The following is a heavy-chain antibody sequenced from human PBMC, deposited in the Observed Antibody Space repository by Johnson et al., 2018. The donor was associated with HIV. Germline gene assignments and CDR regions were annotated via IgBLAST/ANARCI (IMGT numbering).Heavy chain of an antibody. V-gene: IGHV3-30*14. D-gene: IGHD2-15*01. CDR2: ISYDGTKK. J-gene: IGHJ3*02. CDR1: GFTFSQFA. Sequence: VQLVESGGGLVQSGGSLRLSCAASGFTFSQFAMHWVRQAPGKGLEWVAIISYDGTKKYYADSVRGRFIISRDNSKNTLYLQMNSLRAEDTAVYYCARDSVILVDGAFDIWGQGTMVTVSS. CDR3: ARDSVILVDGAFDI.